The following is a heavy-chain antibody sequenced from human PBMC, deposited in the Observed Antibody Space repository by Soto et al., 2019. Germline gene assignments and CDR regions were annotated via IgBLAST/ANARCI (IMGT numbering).Heavy chain of an antibody. CDR1: GFTFSTYS. CDR3: TRARAGVPAAMDYYYDGMDV. D-gene: IGHD2-2*01. CDR2: IRSKAYGGTT. V-gene: IGHV3-49*04. Sequence: QPGGSLRLSCAASGFTFSTYSMTWVRQAPGKGLERVGFIRSKAYGGTTEYAASVKGRFTISRDDSKSIAYLQMNSLKTEDTAVNYCTRARAGVPAAMDYYYDGMDVWGQGTTVTVSS. J-gene: IGHJ6*01.